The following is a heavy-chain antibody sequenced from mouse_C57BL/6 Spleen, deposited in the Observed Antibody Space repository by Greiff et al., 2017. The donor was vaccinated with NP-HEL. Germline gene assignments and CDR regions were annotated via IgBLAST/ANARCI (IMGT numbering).Heavy chain of an antibody. V-gene: IGHV2-9-1*01. D-gene: IGHD1-1*01. CDR3: ARGHYYGSSYSYWYFDV. CDR2: IWTGGGT. J-gene: IGHJ1*03. Sequence: VQLQESGPGLVAPSQSLSITCTVSGFSLTSYAISWVRQPPGKGLEWLGVIWTGGGTNYNSALNSRLSISKDNSKSQVFLKMNSLQTDDTARYYWARGHYYGSSYSYWYFDVWGTGTTVTVSS. CDR1: GFSLTSYA.